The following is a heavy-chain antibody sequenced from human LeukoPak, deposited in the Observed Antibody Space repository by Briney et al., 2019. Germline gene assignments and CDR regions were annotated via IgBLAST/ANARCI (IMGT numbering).Heavy chain of an antibody. V-gene: IGHV1-24*01. CDR1: GYTLTELS. J-gene: IGHJ5*02. Sequence: ASVKVSCTVSGYTLTELSMHWVRQAPGKGLEWMGGFDPEDGETIYAQKFQGRVTMTEDTSTDTAYMELSSLRSEDTAVYYCATGVAGGNWFDPWGQGTLVTVSS. D-gene: IGHD6-19*01. CDR2: FDPEDGET. CDR3: ATGVAGGNWFDP.